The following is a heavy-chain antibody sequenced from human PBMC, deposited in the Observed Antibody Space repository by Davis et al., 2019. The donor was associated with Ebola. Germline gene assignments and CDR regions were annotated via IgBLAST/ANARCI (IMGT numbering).Heavy chain of an antibody. Sequence: ASVKVSCKASGYTFTGYYMHWVRQAPGQGLEWMGWINPNSGGTNYEQKFQGWVTMTRDTSISTAYMELSSLRSEDTAVYYCAREGITGTPFDYWGQGTLVTVSS. CDR2: INPNSGGT. V-gene: IGHV1-2*04. D-gene: IGHD1-20*01. CDR3: AREGITGTPFDY. CDR1: GYTFTGYY. J-gene: IGHJ4*02.